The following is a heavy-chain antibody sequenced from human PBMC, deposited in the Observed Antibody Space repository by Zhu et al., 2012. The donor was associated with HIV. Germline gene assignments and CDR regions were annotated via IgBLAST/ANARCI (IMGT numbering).Heavy chain of an antibody. V-gene: IGHV4-61*01. CDR2: IYYSGNT. D-gene: IGHD6-6*01. CDR3: ARGRASSENYWYFDV. Sequence: QVQLQESGPRLVKPSETLSLTCTVSGASVSSGNHYWSWIRQPPGKGLEWIGNIYYSGNTNYNISLKSRVIISVDVSKNRFSLNVKSVTAADTAEYYCARGRASSENYWYFDVWSPGTRVTVSS. J-gene: IGHJ2*01. CDR1: GASVSSGNHY.